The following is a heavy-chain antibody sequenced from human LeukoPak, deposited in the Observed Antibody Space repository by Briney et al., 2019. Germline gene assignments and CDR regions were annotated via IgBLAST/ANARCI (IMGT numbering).Heavy chain of an antibody. J-gene: IGHJ1*01. CDR3: AKDRDTTGYEH. Sequence: GGSLRLSCAASGFTFEDYAMHWVRQAPGKGLKWVSFVTGDGSSTYYADSVKGRFTISRDNSKNSLYLQMNSLRIEDTALYYCAKDRDTTGYEHWGQGTLVTVSS. CDR2: VTGDGSST. V-gene: IGHV3-43*02. CDR1: GFTFEDYA. D-gene: IGHD3-22*01.